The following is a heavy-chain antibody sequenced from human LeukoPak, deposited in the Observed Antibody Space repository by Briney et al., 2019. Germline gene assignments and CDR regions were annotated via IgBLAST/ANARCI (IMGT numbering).Heavy chain of an antibody. CDR3: ARGGSLYYYGSGSYYYFDY. J-gene: IGHJ4*02. V-gene: IGHV4-38-2*02. D-gene: IGHD3-10*01. CDR1: GYSISSGYY. Sequence: SSETLSLTCTVSGYSISSGYYWGWIRQPPGKWLEWIGSIYHSGSTYYNPSLKSRVTISVDTSKNQFSLKLSSVTAADTAVYYCARGGSLYYYGSGSYYYFDYWGQGTLVTVSS. CDR2: IYHSGST.